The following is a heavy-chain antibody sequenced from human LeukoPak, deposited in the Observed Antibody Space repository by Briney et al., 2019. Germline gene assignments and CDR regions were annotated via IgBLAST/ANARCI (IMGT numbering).Heavy chain of an antibody. Sequence: ASVTVSCKASGYTFTSYYMHWVRQAPGQGLEWMGIINPSGGSTSYAQKFQGRVTMTRDTSTSTVYMELSSLRSEDTAVYYCARDSSGYYYGYWGQGTLVTVSS. D-gene: IGHD3-22*01. CDR1: GYTFTSYY. CDR3: ARDSSGYYYGY. CDR2: INPSGGST. J-gene: IGHJ4*02. V-gene: IGHV1-46*01.